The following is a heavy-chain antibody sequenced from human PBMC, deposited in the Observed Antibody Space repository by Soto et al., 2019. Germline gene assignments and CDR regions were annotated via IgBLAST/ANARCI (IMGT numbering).Heavy chain of an antibody. J-gene: IGHJ4*01. V-gene: IGHV1-18*04. Sequence: GASVKVSCKASGYSFTSYGISWVRQAPGQGPEWMGWISGHNGNTNHPQSLQGRVTMTTDTSRNTAYMELRSLRSDDTAVYYCARHRFNYYDDAVYYYFDYWCHGTLVTVSS. CDR3: ARHRFNYYDDAVYYYFDY. CDR1: GYSFTSYG. D-gene: IGHD3-22*01. CDR2: ISGHNGNT.